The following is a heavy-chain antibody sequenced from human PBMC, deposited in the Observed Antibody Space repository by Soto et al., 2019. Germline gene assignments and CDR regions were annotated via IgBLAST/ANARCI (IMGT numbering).Heavy chain of an antibody. V-gene: IGHV3-74*01. J-gene: IGHJ4*02. CDR3: VRDLGHCGEGSCSS. Sequence: EVQLAESGGGLIQPGGSLRLSCAASGFTFSIYWMNWVRQVPGKGLVWVSRLSPDGSITKYADSVKGRFTISRDNATNTLYLQMNSLGAEDTAVYYCVRDLGHCGEGSCSSWGQGTLVTVSS. CDR2: LSPDGSIT. D-gene: IGHD2-21*01. CDR1: GFTFSIYW.